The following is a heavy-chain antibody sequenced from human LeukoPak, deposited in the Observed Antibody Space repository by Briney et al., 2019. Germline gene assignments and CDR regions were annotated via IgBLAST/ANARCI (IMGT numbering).Heavy chain of an antibody. CDR2: INSDGSST. CDR1: GFTFSSYW. D-gene: IGHD5-24*01. CDR3: AKVPQGRETAFDI. V-gene: IGHV3-74*01. Sequence: PGGSLRLSCAASGFTFSSYWMHRVRQARGKGLVWVSRINSDGSSTSYADSVKGRFTISRDNAKNTLYLQMNSLRAEDTAVYYCAKVPQGRETAFDIWGQGTMVSVSS. J-gene: IGHJ3*02.